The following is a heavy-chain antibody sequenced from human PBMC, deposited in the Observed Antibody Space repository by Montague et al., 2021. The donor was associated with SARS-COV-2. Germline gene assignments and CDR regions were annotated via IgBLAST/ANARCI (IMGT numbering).Heavy chain of an antibody. V-gene: IGHV4-39*07. J-gene: IGHJ4*02. CDR3: TRGTKRVYTYDYDRSGYASDY. Sequence: SETLSLTCTVSGGSISSSSYYWSWLCQPPGQGLVWYGEINHSGSTKYNPSIKSRVTISVDTSRNQFSLKLSTVTAAATAVYYCTRGTKRVYTYDYDRSGYASDYWGQGTQGPLS. D-gene: IGHD3-22*01. CDR2: INHSGST. CDR1: GGSISSSSYY.